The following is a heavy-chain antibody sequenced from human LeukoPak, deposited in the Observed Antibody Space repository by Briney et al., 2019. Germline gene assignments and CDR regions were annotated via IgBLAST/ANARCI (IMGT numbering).Heavy chain of an antibody. CDR3: ARHWEYCTNGVCHTAPNDAFDI. Sequence: SETLSLTCTVSGGSISIYYWSWIRQPPGKGLEWIGYIYYSGSTNYNPSLKSRVTISVDTSKNQFSLKLSSVTAADTAVYYCARHWEYCTNGVCHTAPNDAFDIWGQGTMVTVSS. V-gene: IGHV4-59*08. CDR1: GGSISIYY. J-gene: IGHJ3*02. D-gene: IGHD2-8*01. CDR2: IYYSGST.